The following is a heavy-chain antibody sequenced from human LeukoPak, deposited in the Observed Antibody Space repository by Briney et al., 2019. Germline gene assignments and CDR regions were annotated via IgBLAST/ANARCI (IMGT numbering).Heavy chain of an antibody. V-gene: IGHV3-23*01. Sequence: QPGGSVRLSCAASGFTFSNYAMSWVRQAPGKGLEWVSAISGSGDTTYYADSVKGRFTISRDNSKNTLYLQMNSLRADDTAVYYCAKAKTQAMVLPGNYWGQGTLVTVSS. CDR1: GFTFSNYA. CDR2: ISGSGDTT. CDR3: AKAKTQAMVLPGNY. D-gene: IGHD5-18*01. J-gene: IGHJ4*02.